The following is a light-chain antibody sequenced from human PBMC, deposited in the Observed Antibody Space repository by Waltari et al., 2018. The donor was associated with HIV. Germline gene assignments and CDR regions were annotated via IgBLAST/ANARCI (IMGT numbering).Light chain of an antibody. V-gene: IGLV1-47*01. CDR2: RNN. J-gene: IGLJ1*01. CDR3: AAWNDRLSGYV. Sequence: QSVLTQPPSASGTPGQRVTISCSGSSSNIGNNYVYWYQQIPGTAPKLLIFRNNQRPSGVPDRFSGSKSGTSASLAISGLRSEDEADYYCAAWNDRLSGYVFGTGTKVTV. CDR1: SSNIGNNY.